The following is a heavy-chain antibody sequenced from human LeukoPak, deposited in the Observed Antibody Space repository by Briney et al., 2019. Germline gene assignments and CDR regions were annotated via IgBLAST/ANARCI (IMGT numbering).Heavy chain of an antibody. V-gene: IGHV4-59*01. J-gene: IGHJ3*02. CDR1: GRSMSSNY. CDR2: IYYTGNT. Sequence: SETLSLTCTVSGRSMSSNYWSWIRQPPGKGLEWIGYIYYTGNTNYSPSLKSRVTISVDTSKNQFALKLSSVTAADTAVYYCARGNFLDAFHIWGQGTMVTVSS. CDR3: ARGNFLDAFHI. D-gene: IGHD2/OR15-2a*01.